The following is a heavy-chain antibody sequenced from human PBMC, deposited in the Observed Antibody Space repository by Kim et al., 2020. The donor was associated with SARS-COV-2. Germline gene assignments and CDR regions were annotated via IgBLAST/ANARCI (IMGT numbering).Heavy chain of an antibody. Sequence: GGSLRLSCAASGFTFSSYWMSWVRQAPGKGLEWVANIKQDGSEKYYVDSVKGRFTISRDNAKNSLYLQMNSLRAEDTAVYYCARDRSSWPYYYYGMDVWGQGTTVTVSS. CDR1: GFTFSSYW. D-gene: IGHD6-13*01. J-gene: IGHJ6*02. V-gene: IGHV3-7*03. CDR2: IKQDGSEK. CDR3: ARDRSSWPYYYYGMDV.